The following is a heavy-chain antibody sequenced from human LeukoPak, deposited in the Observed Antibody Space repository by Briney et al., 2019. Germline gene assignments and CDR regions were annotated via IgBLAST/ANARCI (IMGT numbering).Heavy chain of an antibody. CDR2: IYTSGST. V-gene: IGHV4-4*09. CDR1: GGSISSYY. CDR3: ARRRVVPAAIMYYYYYMDV. J-gene: IGHJ6*03. D-gene: IGHD2-2*01. Sequence: SETLSLTCTVSGGSISSYYWSWIRQPPGKGLEWIGYIYTSGSTNYDPSLKSRVTISVDTSKNQFSLKLSSVTAADTAVYYCARRRVVPAAIMYYYYYMDVWGKGTTVIVSS.